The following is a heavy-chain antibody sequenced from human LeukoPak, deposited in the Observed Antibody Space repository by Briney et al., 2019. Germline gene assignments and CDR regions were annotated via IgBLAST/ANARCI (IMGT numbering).Heavy chain of an antibody. CDR3: ARTMVRGIFDY. V-gene: IGHV4-59*01. CDR1: GGSISSYY. Sequence: SETLSLTCTVSGGSISSYYWSWIRQPPGKGLEWIGYIYYSGSTNYNPSLKSRVTISVDTSKNQFSLKLSSVTAADTAVYYRARTMVRGIFDYWGQGTLVTVSS. J-gene: IGHJ4*02. D-gene: IGHD3-10*01. CDR2: IYYSGST.